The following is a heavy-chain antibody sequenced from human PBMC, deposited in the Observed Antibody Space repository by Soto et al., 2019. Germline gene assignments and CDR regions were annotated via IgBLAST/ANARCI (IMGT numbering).Heavy chain of an antibody. CDR1: GFTFSSYV. CDR3: AREFTLTTFDY. D-gene: IGHD4-17*01. Sequence: QVQLVESGGGVVQPGTSLRLSCTASGFTFSSYVMHWVRQAPGKGLEWVAVMSYDGSNKYYADSVKGRFTISRDNSKNTLYLQMNSLKPEDTAMYYCAREFTLTTFDYWGQGTLVTVSS. CDR2: MSYDGSNK. J-gene: IGHJ4*02. V-gene: IGHV3-30-3*01.